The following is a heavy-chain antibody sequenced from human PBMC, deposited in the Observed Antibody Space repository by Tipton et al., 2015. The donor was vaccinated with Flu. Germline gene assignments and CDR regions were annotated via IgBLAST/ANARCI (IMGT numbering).Heavy chain of an antibody. CDR1: GFSLSDYW. V-gene: IGHV3-7*01. CDR2: INEDGSVK. D-gene: IGHD2-2*01. CDR3: ARDRDYCSSSSCYHDY. Sequence: SLRLSCAASGFSLSDYWMTWVRQAPGKGLEWVANINEDGSVKYFVDSVKGRFTISRDNAKNSLYLQMNSLRVEDTAVYYCARDRDYCSSSSCYHDYWGQGTLVTVTS. J-gene: IGHJ4*02.